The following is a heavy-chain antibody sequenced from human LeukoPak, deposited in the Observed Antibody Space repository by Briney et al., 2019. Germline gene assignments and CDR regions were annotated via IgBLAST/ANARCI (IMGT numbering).Heavy chain of an antibody. CDR2: ITNRGDST. D-gene: IGHD3-3*01. CDR3: AKDEWNS. J-gene: IGHJ4*02. CDR1: GLTFNTYV. V-gene: IGHV3-23*01. Sequence: GGSLRLSCAASGLTFNTYVMNWVRQAPGKGLEWVSAITNRGDSTYYADSVKGRFTISRDNSKNTLYLQMDSLRADDTAVYFCAKDEWNSWGQGTLVTVSS.